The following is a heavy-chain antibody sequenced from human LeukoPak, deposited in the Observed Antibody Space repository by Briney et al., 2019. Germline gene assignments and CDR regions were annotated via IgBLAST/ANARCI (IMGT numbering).Heavy chain of an antibody. V-gene: IGHV4-4*02. J-gene: IGHJ4*02. CDR1: GGSILSTNW. CDR2: VHLDGAT. CDR3: TRESGAFSPFGF. Sequence: SGTLSLTCAVSGGSILSTNWWSWVRQPPGKGLEWIGEVHLDGATNYNPSVEGRVTMSIDKSKNHLSLEVISVTAADTAMYYCTRESGAFSPFGFWGQGTLVTVSS. D-gene: IGHD1-26*01.